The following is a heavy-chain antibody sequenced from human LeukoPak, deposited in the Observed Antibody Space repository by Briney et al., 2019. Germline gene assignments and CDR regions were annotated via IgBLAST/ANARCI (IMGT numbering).Heavy chain of an antibody. CDR3: ARARISSSPIRKYNWFDP. CDR2: INHSGST. CDR1: GGSFSGYY. D-gene: IGHD6-13*01. V-gene: IGHV4-34*01. Sequence: TSETLSLTCSVYGGSFSGYYWSWIRQPPAKGLEWIGEINHSGSTNYNPSLKSRVTTSVDTSKNQFSLKLSSVTAADTAVYYCARARISSSPIRKYNWFDPWGQGTLVTVSS. J-gene: IGHJ5*02.